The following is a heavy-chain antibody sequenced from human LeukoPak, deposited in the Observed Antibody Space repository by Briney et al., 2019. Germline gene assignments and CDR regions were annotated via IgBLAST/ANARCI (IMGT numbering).Heavy chain of an antibody. J-gene: IGHJ4*02. CDR3: AKSYNGYESKPDY. Sequence: SGGSLRLSCAASVFTFSSYAMSWVRQAPGKGLEWVSSISNSGGRTFYTDSVKGRFTISRDNSKITLYLQMNSLRAEDTAVYYCAKSYNGYESKPDYWGQGTLVTVSS. V-gene: IGHV3-23*01. D-gene: IGHD5-12*01. CDR2: ISNSGGRT. CDR1: VFTFSSYA.